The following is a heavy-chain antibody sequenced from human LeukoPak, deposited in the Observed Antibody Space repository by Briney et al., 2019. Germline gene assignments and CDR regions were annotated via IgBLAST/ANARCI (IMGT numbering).Heavy chain of an antibody. J-gene: IGHJ6*02. CDR2: IYSGGST. Sequence: SGGSLRLSCTASGFTFGDYAMSWVRQAPGKGLEWVSVIYSGGSTYYADSVKGRFTISRDNSKNTLYLQMNSLRAEDTAVYYCARDAGRNTTTYYYYGMDVWGQGTTVTVSS. CDR1: GFTFGDYA. CDR3: ARDAGRNTTTYYYYGMDV. V-gene: IGHV3-66*01. D-gene: IGHD1-1*01.